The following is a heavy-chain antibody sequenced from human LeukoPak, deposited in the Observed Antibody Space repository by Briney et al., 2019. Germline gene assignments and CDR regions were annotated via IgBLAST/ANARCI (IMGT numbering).Heavy chain of an antibody. V-gene: IGHV4-59*12. CDR1: GGSLSNYY. Sequence: PETLSLTCTVSGGSLSNYYWSWIRQPPGKGLEWIGYIFYRGSIDYSPSLQSRVTISVDTSKNHLSLRLTSVTAADTAVYFCARGVVRGQDDAFDIWGRGTMVTVSS. D-gene: IGHD3-10*01. J-gene: IGHJ3*02. CDR2: IFYRGSI. CDR3: ARGVVRGQDDAFDI.